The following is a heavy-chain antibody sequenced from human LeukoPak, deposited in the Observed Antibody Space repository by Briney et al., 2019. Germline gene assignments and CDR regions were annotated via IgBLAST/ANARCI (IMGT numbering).Heavy chain of an antibody. CDR2: ISAYNGNT. V-gene: IGHV1-18*01. CDR1: GYTFTSYG. J-gene: IGHJ6*02. Sequence: ASVKVSCKASGYTFTSYGISWVRQAPGQGLEWMGWISAYNGNTNYAQKLQGRVTMTTDTSTSTAYMELRSLRSDDTAVYYCARDGDYEYVWGSYPGDYYYYGMDVWGQGTTVTVSS. CDR3: ARDGDYEYVWGSYPGDYYYYGMDV. D-gene: IGHD3-16*02.